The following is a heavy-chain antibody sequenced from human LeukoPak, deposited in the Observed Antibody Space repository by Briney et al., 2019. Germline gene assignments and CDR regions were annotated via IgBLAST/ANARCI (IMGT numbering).Heavy chain of an antibody. CDR3: ARGPSLLRYFDWQQVD. D-gene: IGHD3-9*01. Sequence: ASVKVSCKASGYIFTSYDINWVRQATGQGLEWMGWMNPNSGNTGYAQKFQGRVTMTRNTSISTAYMELSSLRSEDTAVYYCARGPSLLRYFDWQQVDWGQGTLVTVSS. CDR2: MNPNSGNT. CDR1: GYIFTSYD. V-gene: IGHV1-8*01. J-gene: IGHJ4*02.